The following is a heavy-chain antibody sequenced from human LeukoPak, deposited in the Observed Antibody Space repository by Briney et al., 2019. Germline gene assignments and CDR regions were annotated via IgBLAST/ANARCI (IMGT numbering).Heavy chain of an antibody. J-gene: IGHJ4*02. Sequence: GGSLRLSCAASGFTFSSYGMHWVRQAPGKGLEWVAFIRYDGSNKYYADSVKGRFTISRDNSKNTLYLQMNSLRAEDTAVYYCAKDRFLEWLFIPPYFDYWGQGTLVTVSS. CDR3: AKDRFLEWLFIPPYFDY. V-gene: IGHV3-30*02. D-gene: IGHD3-3*01. CDR2: IRYDGSNK. CDR1: GFTFSSYG.